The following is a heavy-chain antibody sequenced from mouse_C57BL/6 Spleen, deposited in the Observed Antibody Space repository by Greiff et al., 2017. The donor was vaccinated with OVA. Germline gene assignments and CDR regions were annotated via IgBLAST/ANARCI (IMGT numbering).Heavy chain of an antibody. J-gene: IGHJ3*01. CDR3: ARKLFAY. V-gene: IGHV1-80*01. CDR2: IYPGDGDT. Sequence: QVQLQQSGAELVKPGASVKLSCKASGYAFSSYWMNWVQQRPGKGLEWIGQIYPGDGDTNYKGKFKGKATLTADKSSSTAYMQLSSLTSEDSAVYFCARKLFAYWGQGTLVTVSA. CDR1: GYAFSSYW.